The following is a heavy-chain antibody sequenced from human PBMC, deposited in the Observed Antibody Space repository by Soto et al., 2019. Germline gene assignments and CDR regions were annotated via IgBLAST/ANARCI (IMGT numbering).Heavy chain of an antibody. V-gene: IGHV4-59*01. CDR1: GGSISSYY. CDR2: IYYSGST. CDR3: ARDSSGYHNWFDP. Sequence: SETLSLTCTVSGGSISSYYWSGIRQPPGKGLEWIGYIYYSGSTNYNPSLKSRVTISVDTSKNQFSLKLSSVTAADTAVYYCARDSSGYHNWFDPWGQGTLVTVSS. D-gene: IGHD3-22*01. J-gene: IGHJ5*02.